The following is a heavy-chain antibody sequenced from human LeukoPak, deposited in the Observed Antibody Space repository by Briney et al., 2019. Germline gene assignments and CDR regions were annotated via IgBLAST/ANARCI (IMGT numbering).Heavy chain of an antibody. J-gene: IGHJ6*02. D-gene: IGHD3/OR15-3a*01. CDR3: ARDLGLTMDV. Sequence: GSLRLSCAASGFAFSNYWMSWIRQPAGKGLEWIGRIFSSGSTNYNPSLKSRLTMSVDTSKNQFSVRLSSVTAADTAVYYCARDLGLTMDVWGQGTAVTVSS. CDR2: IFSSGST. V-gene: IGHV4-4*07. CDR1: GFAFSNYW.